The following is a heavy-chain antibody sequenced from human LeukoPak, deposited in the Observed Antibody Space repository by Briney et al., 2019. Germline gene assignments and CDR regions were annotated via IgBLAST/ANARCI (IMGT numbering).Heavy chain of an antibody. D-gene: IGHD3-10*01. CDR1: GYTFTSYD. J-gene: IGHJ6*02. CDR3: ARGLRNYYGSGSYYNDGMDV. V-gene: IGHV1-8*01. CDR2: MNPNSGNT. Sequence: ASVKVSCKASGYTFTSYDINWVRQATGQGLEWMGWMNPNSGNTGYAQKFQGRVTMTRNTSISTAYMELSSLRSEDTAVYYCARGLRNYYGSGSYYNDGMDVWGQGTTVTVSS.